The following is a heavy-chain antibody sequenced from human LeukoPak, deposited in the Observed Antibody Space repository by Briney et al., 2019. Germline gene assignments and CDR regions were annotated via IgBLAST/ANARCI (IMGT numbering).Heavy chain of an antibody. J-gene: IGHJ4*02. CDR3: AKDPSYTAAGIDY. CDR1: GFTISANF. D-gene: IGHD6-13*01. Sequence: GGSLRLSCAASGFTISANFMSWVRQAPGKGLEWVSVIYSGGRTEYADSVKGRFTISRDNSKNTLYLQMSGLRADDTAVYYCAKDPSYTAAGIDYWGQGTLVTVSS. CDR2: IYSGGRT. V-gene: IGHV3-66*01.